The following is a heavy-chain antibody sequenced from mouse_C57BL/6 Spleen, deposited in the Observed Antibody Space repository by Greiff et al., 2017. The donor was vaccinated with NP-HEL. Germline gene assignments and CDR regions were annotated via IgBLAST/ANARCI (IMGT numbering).Heavy chain of an antibody. CDR1: GYAFSSSW. D-gene: IGHD1-1*01. CDR2: IYPGDGDT. Sequence: VQLVESGPELVKPGASVKISCKASGYAFSSSWMNWVKQRPGKGLEWIGRIYPGDGDTNYNGKFKGKATLTADKSSSTAYMQLSSLTSEDSAVYFCARGGYGSSYDAMDYWGQGTSVTVSS. CDR3: ARGGYGSSYDAMDY. J-gene: IGHJ4*01. V-gene: IGHV1-82*01.